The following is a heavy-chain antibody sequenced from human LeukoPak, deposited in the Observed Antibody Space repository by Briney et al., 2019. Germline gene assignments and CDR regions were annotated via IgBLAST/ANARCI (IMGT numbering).Heavy chain of an antibody. Sequence: GGSLRLSCAASGFTFSSYWMSWVRQAPGKGLEWVSSISSSSSYIYYADSVKGRFTISRDNAKNSLYLQMNSLRAEDTAVYYCARDHTFDSRHDYWGQGTLVTVSS. D-gene: IGHD3-9*01. CDR3: ARDHTFDSRHDY. V-gene: IGHV3-21*01. CDR1: GFTFSSYW. CDR2: ISSSSSYI. J-gene: IGHJ4*02.